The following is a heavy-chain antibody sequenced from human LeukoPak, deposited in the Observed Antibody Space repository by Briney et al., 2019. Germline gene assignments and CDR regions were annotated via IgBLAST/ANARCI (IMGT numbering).Heavy chain of an antibody. CDR2: IYSGGST. V-gene: IGHV3-53*01. J-gene: IGHJ4*02. CDR3: ARSSLDIAPRYYFDY. CDR1: GFTVSSNY. Sequence: PGGSLRLSCAASGFTVSSNYMSWVRQAPGKGLEWVSVIYSGGSTYYADSVKGRFTISRDNSKNTLYLQMNSLRAEGTAVYYCARSSLDIAPRYYFDYWGQGTLVTVSS.